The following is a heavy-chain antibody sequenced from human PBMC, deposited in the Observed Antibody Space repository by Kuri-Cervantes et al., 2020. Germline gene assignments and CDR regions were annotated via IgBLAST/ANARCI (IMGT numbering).Heavy chain of an antibody. D-gene: IGHD4-17*01. CDR3: ARGPLTSVTNAYFDY. V-gene: IGHV4-30-2*01. J-gene: IGHJ4*02. CDR1: GGSISSGGYS. Sequence: SETLSLTCAVSGGSISSGGYSWNWIRQPPGKGLEWIGYIYHSGSTYYNPSLKSRVTISVDRSKNQFSLKLSSVTAADTAVYYCARGPLTSVTNAYFDYWGQGTLVTVSS. CDR2: IYHSGST.